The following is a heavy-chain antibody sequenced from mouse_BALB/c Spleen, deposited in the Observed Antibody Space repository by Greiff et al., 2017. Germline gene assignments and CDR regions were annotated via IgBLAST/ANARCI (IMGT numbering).Heavy chain of an antibody. D-gene: IGHD1-1*01. Sequence: EVQLQQSGPELVKPGASVKMSCKASGYTFTSYVMHWVKQKPGQGLEWIGYINPYNDGTKYNEKFKGKATLTSDKSSSTAYMELSSLTSEDSAVYYCARDYYGSSYDYYARNYWGQGTSVTVSS. J-gene: IGHJ4*01. CDR2: INPYNDGT. CDR3: ARDYYGSSYDYYARNY. V-gene: IGHV1-14*01. CDR1: GYTFTSYV.